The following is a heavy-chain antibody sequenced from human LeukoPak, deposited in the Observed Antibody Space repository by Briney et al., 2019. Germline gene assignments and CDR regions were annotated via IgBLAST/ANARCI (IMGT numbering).Heavy chain of an antibody. D-gene: IGHD6-19*01. CDR1: GYTFTSYD. V-gene: IGHV1-8*01. Sequence: ASVKVSCKASGYTFTSYDINWVRQATGQGLEWMGWMYPNSGNTGYAQKFQGRVTMTRNTSISTAYMELNSLRVEDTAVYYCARDRAGSEVAGFLDDWGQGTLVTVFS. J-gene: IGHJ4*02. CDR2: MYPNSGNT. CDR3: ARDRAGSEVAGFLDD.